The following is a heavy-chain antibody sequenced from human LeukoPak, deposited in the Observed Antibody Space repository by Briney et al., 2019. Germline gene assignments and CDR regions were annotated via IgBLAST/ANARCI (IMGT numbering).Heavy chain of an antibody. V-gene: IGHV3-69-1*01. Sequence: GGSLRLSCAASGFTFSNAWMSWVRQAPGKGLEWVSSISTSSYIYSADSVKGRFTISRDNAKNSLYLQMNSLRVEDTAVYYCARGPAAGTWDNWFDPWGQGTLVTVSS. D-gene: IGHD6-13*01. CDR1: GFTFSNAW. CDR3: ARGPAAGTWDNWFDP. CDR2: ISTSSYI. J-gene: IGHJ5*02.